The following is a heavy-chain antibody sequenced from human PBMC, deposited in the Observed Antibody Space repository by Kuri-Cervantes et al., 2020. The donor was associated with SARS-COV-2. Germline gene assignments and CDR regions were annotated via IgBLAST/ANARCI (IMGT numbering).Heavy chain of an antibody. CDR1: GGSISSSSYY. CDR2: IYYSGST. Sequence: SETLSLTCTVSGGSISSSSYYWGWIRQPPGKGLEWIGSIYYSGSTYYNPSLKSRVTISVDTSKNQFSLKLSSVTAADTAVYYCARLRVDYGDYSRQYYFDCWGQGTLVTVSS. D-gene: IGHD4-17*01. V-gene: IGHV4-39*01. J-gene: IGHJ4*02. CDR3: ARLRVDYGDYSRQYYFDC.